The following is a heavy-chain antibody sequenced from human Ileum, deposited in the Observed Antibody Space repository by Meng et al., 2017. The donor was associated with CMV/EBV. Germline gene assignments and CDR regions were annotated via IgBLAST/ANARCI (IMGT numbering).Heavy chain of an antibody. V-gene: IGHV3-23*01. CDR1: GFTFRNYL. D-gene: IGHD3-22*01. J-gene: IGHJ6*02. CDR2: ASGGGGSR. CDR3: AREGESWSIVVVRDYYYYGMDV. Sequence: GESLKISCTASGFTFRNYLIHWVRQPPGKGLEWVAGASGGGGSRFFADSVKGRFTVSRDNSKNTLYLHMSSLRAEDTDVYYCAREGESWSIVVVRDYYYYGMDVWGQGTTVTVSS.